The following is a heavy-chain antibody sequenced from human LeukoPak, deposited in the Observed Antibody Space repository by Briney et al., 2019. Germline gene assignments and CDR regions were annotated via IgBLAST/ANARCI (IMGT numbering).Heavy chain of an antibody. D-gene: IGHD6-13*01. V-gene: IGHV4-31*03. CDR3: ARVRPGVAAAGTRIFFDY. Sequence: PSETLSLTCTVSGGSISIDSYYWSWICQHPGKGLEWIGYIYYSGSTYYHPSLKSRVTISVDTSKNQFSLKLSSVTAADTAVYYCARVRPGVAAAGTRIFFDYWGQGTLVTVSS. J-gene: IGHJ4*02. CDR2: IYYSGST. CDR1: GGSISIDSYY.